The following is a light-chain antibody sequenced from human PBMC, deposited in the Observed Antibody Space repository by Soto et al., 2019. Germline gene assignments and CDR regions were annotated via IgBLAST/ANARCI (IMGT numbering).Light chain of an antibody. CDR1: SSNIGSNT. V-gene: IGLV1-44*01. Sequence: QSVLTQPPSASGTPGQRVTISCSGSSSNIGSNTVNWYQQLPGTAPKLLIYSNNQRPSGVPDRFSGSKSGTSASLAISGLQSEDEADYYCAAWDDSLNGSVFGGETKLTVL. CDR2: SNN. J-gene: IGLJ2*01. CDR3: AAWDDSLNGSV.